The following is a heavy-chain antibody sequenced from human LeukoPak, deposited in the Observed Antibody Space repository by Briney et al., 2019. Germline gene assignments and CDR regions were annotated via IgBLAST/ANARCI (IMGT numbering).Heavy chain of an antibody. D-gene: IGHD3-9*01. Sequence: GGSLRLSCAASGFTFSSYGMHWVRQAPGKGLEWVAFIRYDGSNKYYADSVKGRFTISRDNAKNSLYLQMNSLRAEDTALYYCAREAGAYYDILTGYSIYFDYWGQGTLVTVSS. CDR1: GFTFSSYG. CDR3: AREAGAYYDILTGYSIYFDY. V-gene: IGHV3-30*02. J-gene: IGHJ4*02. CDR2: IRYDGSNK.